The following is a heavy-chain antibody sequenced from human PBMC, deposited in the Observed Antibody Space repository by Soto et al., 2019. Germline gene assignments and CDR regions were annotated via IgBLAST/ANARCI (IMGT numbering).Heavy chain of an antibody. Sequence: SVKVSCKASGGTFSSYTISWVRQAPGQGLEWMGRIIPILGIANYAQKFQGRVTITADKSTSTAYMELSSLRSEDTAVYYCARERRETTYDFWSGYYPDSYYYYYYGMDVWGQGTTVTVSS. CDR1: GGTFSSYT. V-gene: IGHV1-69*04. CDR2: IIPILGIA. CDR3: ARERRETTYDFWSGYYPDSYYYYYYGMDV. J-gene: IGHJ6*02. D-gene: IGHD3-3*01.